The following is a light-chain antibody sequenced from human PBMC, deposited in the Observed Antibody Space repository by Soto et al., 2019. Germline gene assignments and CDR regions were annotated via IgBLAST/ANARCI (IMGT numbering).Light chain of an antibody. CDR2: GAF. V-gene: IGKV3-20*01. J-gene: IGKJ5*01. CDR3: QQYGNSIPIT. CDR1: QSVKSSN. Sequence: EVVVTQSPVTLSLSPGERATLSCRASQSVKSSNLAWYKQKPGQVPGLLIYGAFSRATGIPDRFSGSGSGTDFTLTISRLEPEDFAVYYCQQYGNSIPITFGQGTRLEIK.